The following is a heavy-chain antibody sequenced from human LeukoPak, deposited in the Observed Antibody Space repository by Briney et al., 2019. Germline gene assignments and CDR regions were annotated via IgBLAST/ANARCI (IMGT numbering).Heavy chain of an antibody. CDR1: GGSISSSS. D-gene: IGHD3-22*01. J-gene: IGHJ4*02. CDR2: ISSSSSYI. V-gene: IGHV3-21*01. CDR3: ARVGLYDSSGYLY. Sequence: PSETLSLTCTVSGGSISSSSYYWGWIRQPPGKGLEWVSSISSSSSYIYYADSVKGRFTISRDNAKNSLYLQMNSLRAEDTAVYYCARVGLYDSSGYLYWGQGTLVTVSS.